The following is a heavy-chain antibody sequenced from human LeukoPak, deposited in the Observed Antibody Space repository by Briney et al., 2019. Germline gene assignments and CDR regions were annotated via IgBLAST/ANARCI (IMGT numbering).Heavy chain of an antibody. V-gene: IGHV3-48*01. CDR1: GFIFSSYS. D-gene: IGHD5-12*01. J-gene: IGHJ4*02. Sequence: GGSLRLSCAASGFIFSSYSMNWVRQAPGKGLEWVPYISSSGSTIHYADPVKGRFTISRDNAKKSLYLQMNSLRVEDTAVYYCARDLHRSPYSGYVGCWGQGTLVTVSS. CDR3: ARDLHRSPYSGYVGC. CDR2: ISSSGSTI.